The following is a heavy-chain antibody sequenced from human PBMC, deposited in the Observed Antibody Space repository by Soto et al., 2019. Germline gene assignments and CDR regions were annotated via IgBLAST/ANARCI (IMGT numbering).Heavy chain of an antibody. CDR3: ARGGGPSEEYYYYGMDV. V-gene: IGHV4-30-2*01. J-gene: IGHJ6*02. D-gene: IGHD3-16*01. Sequence: SETLSLTCAVSGGSISSGGYSWSWIRQPPGKGLEWIGYIYHSGSTYYNPSLKSRVTISVDRSKNQFSLKLSSVTAADTAVYYCARGGGPSEEYYYYGMDVWGQGTTVTVSS. CDR1: GGSISSGGYS. CDR2: IYHSGST.